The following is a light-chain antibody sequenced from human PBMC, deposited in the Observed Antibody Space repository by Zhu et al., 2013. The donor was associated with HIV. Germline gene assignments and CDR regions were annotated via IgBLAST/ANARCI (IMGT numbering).Light chain of an antibody. V-gene: IGKV1-27*01. CDR2: GAS. CDR1: QGIATY. Sequence: DIQMTQSPSSVSASIGDRVTITCRASQGIATYLAWYQQKPGKPPNLLIFGASTLQPGVSSRFSGGGSGTRFTLTISNLQPEDTAIYFCQNYNIVPLTFGGGTRVEIK. J-gene: IGKJ4*01. CDR3: QNYNIVPLT.